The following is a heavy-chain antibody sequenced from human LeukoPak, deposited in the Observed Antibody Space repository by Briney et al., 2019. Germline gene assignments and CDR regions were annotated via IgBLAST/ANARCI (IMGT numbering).Heavy chain of an antibody. D-gene: IGHD6-19*01. CDR1: GYTLTELS. CDR3: ATESSGWPPGAFDI. CDR2: FDPEDGET. V-gene: IGHV1-24*01. J-gene: IGHJ3*02. Sequence: ASVKVSCKVSGYTLTELSMHWVRQAPGKGLEGMGGFDPEDGETIYAQKFQGRVTMTEDTSTDTAYMELSSLRSEDTAVYYCATESSGWPPGAFDIWGQGTMVTVSS.